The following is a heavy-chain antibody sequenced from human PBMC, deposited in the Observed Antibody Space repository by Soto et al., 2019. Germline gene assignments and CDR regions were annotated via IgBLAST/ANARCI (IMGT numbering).Heavy chain of an antibody. Sequence: PGGSLRLSCAASGFTFSSYSMNWVRQAPGKGLEWVSSISSSSSYIYYADSVKGRFTISRDNAKNSLYLQMNSLRAEDTAVYYCARGAHNDCSSTSCYEEWVDYYYYGMDVWGQGTTVTVSS. CDR3: ARGAHNDCSSTSCYEEWVDYYYYGMDV. V-gene: IGHV3-21*01. CDR1: GFTFSSYS. CDR2: ISSSSSYI. J-gene: IGHJ6*02. D-gene: IGHD2-2*01.